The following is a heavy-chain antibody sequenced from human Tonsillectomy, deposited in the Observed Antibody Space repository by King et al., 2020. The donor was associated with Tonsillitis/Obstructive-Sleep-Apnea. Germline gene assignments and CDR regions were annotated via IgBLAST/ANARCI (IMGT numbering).Heavy chain of an antibody. V-gene: IGHV4-39*01. CDR2: IYYSGST. CDR1: GGSISSSSYY. Sequence: LQLQESGPGLVKPSETLSLTCTVSGGSISSSSYYWGWIRQPPGKGLEWIGSIYYSGSTYYNPSLKSRVTISVDTSKNQFSLKLGSVTAADTAVYYCARHDIVVVPAAMVWDYGMDVWGQGTTVTVSS. D-gene: IGHD2-2*01. CDR3: ARHDIVVVPAAMVWDYGMDV. J-gene: IGHJ6*02.